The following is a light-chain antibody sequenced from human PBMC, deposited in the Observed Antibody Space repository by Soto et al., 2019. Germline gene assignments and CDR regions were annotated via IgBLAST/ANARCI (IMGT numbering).Light chain of an antibody. CDR2: ANN. CDR3: QSYDSSLSNSGWV. Sequence: QSVLTQPPSVSGAPGQRITISCTGSSSNIGAGYDVHWYQQLPGTAPKLLIYANNNRPSGVPGRFSGSKSGTSASLAITGLQAEDEAEYYCQSYDSSLSNSGWVFGGGTKLTV. V-gene: IGLV1-40*01. CDR1: SSNIGAGYD. J-gene: IGLJ3*02.